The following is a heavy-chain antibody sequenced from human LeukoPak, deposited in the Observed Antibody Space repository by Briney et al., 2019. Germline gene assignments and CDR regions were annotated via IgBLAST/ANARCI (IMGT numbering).Heavy chain of an antibody. D-gene: IGHD6-13*01. V-gene: IGHV3-30*18. CDR2: ISYDGSNK. J-gene: IGHJ6*02. CDR1: GFTFSSYG. Sequence: GRSLRLSCAASGFTFSSYGMHWVRQAPGKGLAWVAVISYDGSNKYYADSVKGRFTISRDNSKNTLYLQMNSLRAEDTAVYYCAKSGSSYYYYGMDVWGQGTTVTVSS. CDR3: AKSGSSYYYYGMDV.